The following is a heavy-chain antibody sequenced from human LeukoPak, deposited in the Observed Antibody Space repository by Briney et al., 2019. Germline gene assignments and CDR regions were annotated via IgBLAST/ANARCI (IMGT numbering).Heavy chain of an antibody. CDR3: ARDDDYGSGRLDY. CDR2: IYYSGST. CDR1: GGSNSSYY. J-gene: IGHJ4*02. V-gene: IGHV4-59*01. Sequence: PSETLSLTCTVSGGSNSSYYWSWIRQPPGKGLEWIGYIYYSGSTNYNPSLKSRVTISVDTSKNQFSLKLSSVTAADTAVYYCARDDDYGSGRLDYWGQGTLVTVSS. D-gene: IGHD3-10*01.